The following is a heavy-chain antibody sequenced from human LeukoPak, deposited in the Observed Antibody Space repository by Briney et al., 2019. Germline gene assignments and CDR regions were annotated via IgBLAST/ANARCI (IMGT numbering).Heavy chain of an antibody. V-gene: IGHV2-5*02. CDR3: AHRLTAALMDV. Sequence: ESGPPLVKPTQTLTLTCSFSGFSLTSSGVAVGWNRQPPGKALEWLALIYWDDDKRYSPSLLSRLTISKDASKNQVFLTMTNMDPADTGTYYCAHRLTAALMDVWGKGTTVTVSS. J-gene: IGHJ6*03. CDR2: IYWDDDK. D-gene: IGHD6-13*01. CDR1: GFSLTSSGVA.